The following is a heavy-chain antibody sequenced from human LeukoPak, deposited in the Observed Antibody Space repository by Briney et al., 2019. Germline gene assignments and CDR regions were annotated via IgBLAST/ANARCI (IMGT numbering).Heavy chain of an antibody. V-gene: IGHV4-34*01. Sequence: PSETLSLTCAVYGGSFNGYYWSWIRQPPGKGLEWIGEINHSGSTNYNPSLKSRVTISVDTSKNQFSLKLSSVTAADTAVYYCTVGAPYWFDPWGQGTLVTVFS. J-gene: IGHJ5*02. CDR1: GGSFNGYY. D-gene: IGHD1-26*01. CDR3: TVGAPYWFDP. CDR2: INHSGST.